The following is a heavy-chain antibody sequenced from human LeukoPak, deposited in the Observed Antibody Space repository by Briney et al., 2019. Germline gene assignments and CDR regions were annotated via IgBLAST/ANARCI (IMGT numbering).Heavy chain of an antibody. CDR2: ISTSSSYI. CDR1: GFTFSSYI. V-gene: IGHV3-21*01. CDR3: ARGPAAAAPFDY. D-gene: IGHD6-13*01. J-gene: IGHJ4*01. Sequence: GGSLRPSCAASGFTFSSYIMNWVRQAPGKGLEWVSSISTSSSYIYYADSVKGRFTNSRDNAKNSLYLQMTSLRAEDTAVYYCARGPAAAAPFDYWGHGTLVTVST.